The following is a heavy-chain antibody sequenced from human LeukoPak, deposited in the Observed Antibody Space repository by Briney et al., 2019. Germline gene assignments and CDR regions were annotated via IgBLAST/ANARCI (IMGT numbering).Heavy chain of an antibody. CDR2: IYYSGST. Sequence: SETLSLTCTVSGGSISSYYWSWIRQPPGKGLEWIGYIYYSGSTNYSPSLKSRVTISVDTSKNQFSLKLSSVTAADTAVYYCARDDCSSTSCGAFDIWGQGTMVTVSS. V-gene: IGHV4-59*12. D-gene: IGHD2-2*01. CDR1: GGSISSYY. J-gene: IGHJ3*02. CDR3: ARDDCSSTSCGAFDI.